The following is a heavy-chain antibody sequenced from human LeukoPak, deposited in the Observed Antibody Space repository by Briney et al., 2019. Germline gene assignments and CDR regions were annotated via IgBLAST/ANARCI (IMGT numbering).Heavy chain of an antibody. Sequence: SVKVSCKASGGTFSSYAISWVRQAPGQGLEWMGGIIPIFGTANYAQKFQGRVTITADESTSTAYMELSSLRSEDTAVYYCAKKRSTTGVTQFDYWGQGTLVTVSS. J-gene: IGHJ4*02. CDR1: GGTFSSYA. D-gene: IGHD1-1*01. V-gene: IGHV1-69*13. CDR3: AKKRSTTGVTQFDY. CDR2: IIPIFGTA.